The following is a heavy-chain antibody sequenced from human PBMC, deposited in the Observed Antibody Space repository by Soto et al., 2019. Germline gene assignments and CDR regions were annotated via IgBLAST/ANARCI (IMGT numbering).Heavy chain of an antibody. CDR2: IYYSGRT. CDR1: GGSISDYQ. CDR3: ARMRGLGEISPYLDY. V-gene: IGHV4-59*01. J-gene: IGHJ4*02. D-gene: IGHD3-16*01. Sequence: QVQLQESGPGLVKPSETLSLTCSISGGSISDYQWNWIRQPPGKGLEWIGYIYYSGRTNYNPSLKRRLTLSLDTATRQFSLRLRSVTAADTAVYYCARMRGLGEISPYLDYWGQGALVTVSS.